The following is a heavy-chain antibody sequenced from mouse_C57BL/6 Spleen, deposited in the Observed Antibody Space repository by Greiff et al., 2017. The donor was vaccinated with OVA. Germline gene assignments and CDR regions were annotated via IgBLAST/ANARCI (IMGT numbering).Heavy chain of an antibody. CDR2: INPSSGYT. J-gene: IGHJ4*01. CDR1: GYTFTSYT. Sequence: QVQLKESGAELARPGASVKMSCKASGYTFTSYTMHWVKQRPGQGLEWIGYINPSSGYTKYNQKFKDKATLTADKSSSTAYMQLSSLTSEDSAVYYCARKGPFMDYWGQGTSVTVSS. V-gene: IGHV1-4*01. CDR3: ARKGPFMDY.